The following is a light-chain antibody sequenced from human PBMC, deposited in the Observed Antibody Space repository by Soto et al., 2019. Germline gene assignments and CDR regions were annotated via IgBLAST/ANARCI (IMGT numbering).Light chain of an antibody. CDR2: KVS. J-gene: IGKJ3*01. Sequence: DVVMTQSPLSLPVTLGQPASISCRSSQSLVYSDGITYLNWFQQRPGQSPRRLIYKVSNRDSGVPDRFSGSGSGTYFILKISRVEAEDVGVYFCLQYTHWPFTFGPGTRVDIK. CDR1: QSLVYSDGITY. CDR3: LQYTHWPFT. V-gene: IGKV2-30*01.